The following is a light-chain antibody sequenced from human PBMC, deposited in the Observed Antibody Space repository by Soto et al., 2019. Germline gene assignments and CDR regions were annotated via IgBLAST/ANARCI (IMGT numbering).Light chain of an antibody. Sequence: QSALTQPASVSGSPGQSVTISCTGTSSDVGGYNYVSWYQQHPGKPPKLMIYEDSNRPSGVSNRCAGSKSGNTASLTISWLQAEDEADYYCSSYTSSRTVVFGGGTKLTVL. J-gene: IGLJ2*01. CDR3: SSYTSSRTVV. V-gene: IGLV2-14*01. CDR2: EDS. CDR1: SSDVGGYNY.